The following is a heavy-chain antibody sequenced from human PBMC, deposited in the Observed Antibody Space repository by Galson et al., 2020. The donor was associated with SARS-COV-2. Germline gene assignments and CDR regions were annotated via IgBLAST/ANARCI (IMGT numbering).Heavy chain of an antibody. V-gene: IGHV3-30-3*01. D-gene: IGHD3-22*01. CDR1: GFTFSSSA. Sequence: TGGSLRLYCAASGFTFSSSAMHWVRQAPGKGLEWVAVISYDGSNKYYADSVKGRFTISRDNSKNTLYLQMNSLRAEDTAVYYCASSRYYDDSSGSLDYWGQGTLVTVSS. CDR2: ISYDGSNK. CDR3: ASSRYYDDSSGSLDY. J-gene: IGHJ4*02.